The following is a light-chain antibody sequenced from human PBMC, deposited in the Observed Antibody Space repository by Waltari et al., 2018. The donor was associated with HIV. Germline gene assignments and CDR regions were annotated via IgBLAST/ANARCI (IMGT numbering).Light chain of an antibody. Sequence: QSVLTQPPSASGTPGQRVTISCSGSSSNIGSKYVYWYQKLPGSAPKLLIYRNNQRPSGVPDRFSSSKSGTSASLAISGLRSEDEADYYCAAWDDTLSGLFGGGTKLTVL. CDR1: SSNIGSKY. CDR2: RNN. J-gene: IGLJ2*01. V-gene: IGLV1-47*01. CDR3: AAWDDTLSGL.